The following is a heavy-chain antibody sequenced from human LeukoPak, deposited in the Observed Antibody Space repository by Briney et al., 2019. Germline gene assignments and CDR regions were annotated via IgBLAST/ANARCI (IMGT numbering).Heavy chain of an antibody. V-gene: IGHV3-21*01. Sequence: GRSLRLSCAPSGFTFSSYNMNWVRQAPGKGLEWVSSISNSSSYIYYADSVKGRFTISRDNAKNSLYLQMNSLRAEDTAIYYCARDFFDYWGQGTLVTVSS. J-gene: IGHJ4*02. CDR2: ISNSSSYI. CDR3: ARDFFDY. CDR1: GFTFSSYN.